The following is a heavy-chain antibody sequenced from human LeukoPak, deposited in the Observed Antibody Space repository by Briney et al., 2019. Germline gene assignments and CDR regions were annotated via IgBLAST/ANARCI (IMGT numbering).Heavy chain of an antibody. CDR3: AKDPSISGWYEGFDY. Sequence: PGGSLRLSCAASGFTFSNYGMHWVRQAPGKGLEWVAVISYDGTNKYYADSVKGRFTISRDDSKNTLYLQMNSLRAEDTAVYYCAKDPSISGWYEGFDYWGQGTLVTVSS. CDR2: ISYDGTNK. CDR1: GFTFSNYG. J-gene: IGHJ4*02. D-gene: IGHD6-19*01. V-gene: IGHV3-30*18.